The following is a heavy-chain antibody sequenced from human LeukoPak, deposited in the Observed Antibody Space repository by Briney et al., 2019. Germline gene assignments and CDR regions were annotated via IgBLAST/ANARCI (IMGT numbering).Heavy chain of an antibody. CDR3: ARVRVGAGIYFDY. CDR2: ISSSSSCI. J-gene: IGHJ4*02. Sequence: PWGSLRLSCAASGFTFSSYSMNWVRQAPGKGLEWVSSISSSSSCIYYADSVKGRFTISRDNAKNSLYLQMSSLRAEDTAVYYCARVRVGAGIYFDYWGQGTLVTVSS. CDR1: GFTFSSYS. V-gene: IGHV3-21*01. D-gene: IGHD1-26*01.